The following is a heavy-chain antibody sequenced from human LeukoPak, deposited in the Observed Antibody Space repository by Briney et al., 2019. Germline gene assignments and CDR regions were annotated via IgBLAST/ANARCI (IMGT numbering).Heavy chain of an antibody. Sequence: SETLSLTCTVSGGSISGYYWSWIRQPPGKGLEWIGYIYYSGSTNYNPSLKSRVTISVDTSKNQFSLKLSSVTAADTAVYYCAREGGGYYYYGMDVWGQGTTVTVSS. J-gene: IGHJ6*02. CDR1: GGSISGYY. D-gene: IGHD3-16*01. CDR3: AREGGGYYYYGMDV. V-gene: IGHV4-59*12. CDR2: IYYSGST.